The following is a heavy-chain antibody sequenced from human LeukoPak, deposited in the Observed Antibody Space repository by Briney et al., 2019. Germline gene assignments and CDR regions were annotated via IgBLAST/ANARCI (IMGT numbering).Heavy chain of an antibody. Sequence: GGSLRLSCGASGFTFNSYGMYWVRQAPGKGLEWVAVISHDGRKKDYADSVKGRFTVSRDNSKNTLYLEMSSLTVEDTAVYFCAKIRERHIWVVPVASDYWGRGTLVTVSS. V-gene: IGHV3-30*18. D-gene: IGHD2-2*01. CDR2: ISHDGRKK. J-gene: IGHJ4*02. CDR1: GFTFNSYG. CDR3: AKIRERHIWVVPVASDY.